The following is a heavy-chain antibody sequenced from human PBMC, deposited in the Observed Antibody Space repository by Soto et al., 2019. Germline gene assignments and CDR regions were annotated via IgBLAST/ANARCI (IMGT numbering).Heavy chain of an antibody. CDR3: ASTFFHRTGRVVGFDY. CDR1: GGSISSGGYS. J-gene: IGHJ4*02. Sequence: SETLSLTCAVSGGSISSGGYSWSWIRQPPGKGLEWIGYIYHSGSTYYNPSLKSRVTISVDRSKNQFSLKLSSVTAADTAVYYCASTFFHRTGRVVGFDYWGQGTLVTVSS. V-gene: IGHV4-30-2*01. D-gene: IGHD3-16*02. CDR2: IYHSGST.